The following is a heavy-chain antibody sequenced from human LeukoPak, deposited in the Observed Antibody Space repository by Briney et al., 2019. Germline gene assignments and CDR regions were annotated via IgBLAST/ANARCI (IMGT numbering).Heavy chain of an antibody. J-gene: IGHJ4*02. Sequence: ASVKVSCKASGYTFTSYGISWVRQAPGQGLEWMGWISAYNGNTNYAQKLQGRVTMITGTSTSTAYMELRSLRSDDTAVYYCAREGGDTVANPFDYWGQGTLVTVSS. CDR2: ISAYNGNT. V-gene: IGHV1-18*01. CDR1: GYTFTSYG. CDR3: AREGGDTVANPFDY. D-gene: IGHD5-12*01.